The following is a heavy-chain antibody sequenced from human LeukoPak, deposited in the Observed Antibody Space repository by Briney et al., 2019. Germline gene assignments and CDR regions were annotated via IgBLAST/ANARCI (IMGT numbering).Heavy chain of an antibody. Sequence: GGSLRLSCAASGFTFSSYAMSWVRQAPGKGLEWVSAISGSGGSTYYADSVKGRFTISRDNSENTLYLQMNSLRAEDTAVYYCAKDPVSRYCSGGSCYSGVFDYWGQGTLVTVSS. CDR2: ISGSGGST. J-gene: IGHJ4*02. V-gene: IGHV3-23*01. D-gene: IGHD2-15*01. CDR3: AKDPVSRYCSGGSCYSGVFDY. CDR1: GFTFSSYA.